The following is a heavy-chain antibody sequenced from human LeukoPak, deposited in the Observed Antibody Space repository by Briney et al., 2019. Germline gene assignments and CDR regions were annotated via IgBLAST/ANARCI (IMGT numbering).Heavy chain of an antibody. Sequence: ASVKVSCKASGYTFTGYYMHWVRQAPGQGLEWMGWINPNSGGTNYAQKFQGRVTMTRDTSISTAYMELSRLRSDDTAVYYCARVPISALYHDSSGSEGKYFDYWGQGTLVTVSS. CDR3: ARVPISALYHDSSGSEGKYFDY. J-gene: IGHJ4*02. D-gene: IGHD3-22*01. CDR2: INPNSGGT. CDR1: GYTFTGYY. V-gene: IGHV1-2*02.